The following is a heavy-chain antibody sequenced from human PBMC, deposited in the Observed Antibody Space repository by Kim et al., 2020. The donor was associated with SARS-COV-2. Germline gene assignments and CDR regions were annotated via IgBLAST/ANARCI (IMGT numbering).Heavy chain of an antibody. J-gene: IGHJ6*02. Sequence: GGSLRLSCAASGFTFSSYGMHWVRQAPGKGLEWVAVIWYDGSNKYYADSVKGRFTISRANSKNTLYLQMHSLRAEDTAVYYCAKALRTQVYSSSWAPYYYYGMNVWGQATTVTVSS. CDR2: IWYDGSNK. V-gene: IGHV3-33*06. D-gene: IGHD6-13*01. CDR1: GFTFSSYG. CDR3: AKALRTQVYSSSWAPYYYYGMNV.